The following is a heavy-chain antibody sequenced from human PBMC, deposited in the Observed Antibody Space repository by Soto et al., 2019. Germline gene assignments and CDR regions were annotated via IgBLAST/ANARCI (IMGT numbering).Heavy chain of an antibody. J-gene: IGHJ4*02. CDR3: ARGAVFEAEAGTSPFDC. CDR1: GGTFSSYA. V-gene: IGHV1-69*01. D-gene: IGHD6-13*01. CDR2: IIPIFGTA. Sequence: QVQLVQSGAEVKKPGSSVKVSCKASGGTFSSYAISWVRQAPGQGLEWMGGIIPIFGTANYAQTFQGRVTITADESTSTAYRELSSLSAEDTAVYYCARGAVFEAEAGTSPFDCWGQGTLVIVS.